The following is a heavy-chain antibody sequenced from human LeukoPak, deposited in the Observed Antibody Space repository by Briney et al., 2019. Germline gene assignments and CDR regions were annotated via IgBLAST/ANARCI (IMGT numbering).Heavy chain of an antibody. D-gene: IGHD3-22*01. CDR1: GFTFSSYS. J-gene: IGHJ4*02. CDR3: ARVHESSDVY. V-gene: IGHV3-48*01. Sequence: GGSLRLSCAASGFTFSSYSMNWVRQAPGKGLEWVSYISSSSSTIYYADSVKGRFTISRDNAKNKQYLQMNSLRAKHTAGYYLARVHESSDVYWGQEPLLSV. CDR2: ISSSSSTI.